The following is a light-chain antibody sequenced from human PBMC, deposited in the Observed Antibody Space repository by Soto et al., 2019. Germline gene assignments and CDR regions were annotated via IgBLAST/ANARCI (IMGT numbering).Light chain of an antibody. J-gene: IGKJ2*01. Sequence: DIQMTQTPSSLSASFGDRVTLTCRARQSIDTYLNWYQQKPGTAPKLLMYAASTLHSGVPSRFSGSGSGTDFTLTISSLQREDFATYFCQQSHRTPYTFGQGTKLEI. V-gene: IGKV1-39*01. CDR3: QQSHRTPYT. CDR1: QSIDTY. CDR2: AAS.